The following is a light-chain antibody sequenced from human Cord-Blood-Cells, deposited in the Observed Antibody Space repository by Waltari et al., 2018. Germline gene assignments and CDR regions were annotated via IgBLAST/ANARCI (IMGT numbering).Light chain of an antibody. CDR1: RSDVGGYNY. CDR2: EVS. V-gene: IGLV2-8*01. Sequence: QSALTQPPSASGSPGQSVTISCTGTRSDVGGYNYVSWYQQNPGKAPKLVIYEVSKRPSGGPDRFSGSKSGNTASLTVSGLQAEDEADYYCSSYAGSNNLVFGGGTKLTVL. CDR3: SSYAGSNNLV. J-gene: IGLJ3*02.